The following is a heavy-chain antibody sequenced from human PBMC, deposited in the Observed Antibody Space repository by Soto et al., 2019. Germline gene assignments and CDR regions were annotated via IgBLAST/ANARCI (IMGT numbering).Heavy chain of an antibody. Sequence: QVQLVQSGAEVKKPGASVKVSCKASGYTFTSYGLSWVRQAPGQGLEWMGRISAYNSNTNYAQKLQGRVTMTTDTATSTAYMELRSVRSVDTALYYCARVVGALGPWFDPWGQATVVNVPS. CDR3: ARVVGALGPWFDP. D-gene: IGHD1-26*01. J-gene: IGHJ5*02. CDR1: GYTFTSYG. CDR2: ISAYNSNT. V-gene: IGHV1-18*01.